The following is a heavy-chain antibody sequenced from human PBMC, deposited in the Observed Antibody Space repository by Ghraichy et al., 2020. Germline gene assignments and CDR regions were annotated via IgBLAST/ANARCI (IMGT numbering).Heavy chain of an antibody. CDR3: ARQARIVEGRIAWGPKDEGRLGPKWYIHY. D-gene: IGHD1-1*01. Sequence: SETLSLTCTVSGGSIRSSSYWGWIRQPPGKGLEWIGSIYYSGSTYYNPSLKSRVTISVDTSKNQVSLILRSVTAADTAVYHCARQARIVEGRIAWGPKDEGRLGPKWYIHYWGQGTLVTVSS. V-gene: IGHV4-39*01. CDR1: GGSIRSSSY. J-gene: IGHJ4*02. CDR2: IYYSGST.